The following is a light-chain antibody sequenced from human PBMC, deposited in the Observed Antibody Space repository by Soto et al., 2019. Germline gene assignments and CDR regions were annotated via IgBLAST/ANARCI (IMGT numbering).Light chain of an antibody. V-gene: IGKV3-15*01. CDR1: QSVSSN. Sequence: EIVMTQSPATLSVSPGERVTLSCRSSQSVSSNLAWYQQKFGQAPRLLXXGSSTRATGIPARFSGSGSGTEFTLTLSSLQSEDFAVYYCQQYNNWPPWTFGQGTKVDIK. CDR2: GSS. J-gene: IGKJ1*01. CDR3: QQYNNWPPWT.